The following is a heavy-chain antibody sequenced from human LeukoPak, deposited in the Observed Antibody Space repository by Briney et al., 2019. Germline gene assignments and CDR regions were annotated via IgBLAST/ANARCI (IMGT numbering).Heavy chain of an antibody. D-gene: IGHD2-2*01. CDR1: GFTFSLYV. J-gene: IGHJ6*02. Sequence: PGRSLRLSCSASGFTFSLYVMHCVRHAPGKGLEGVVVIWSDGNNKEHGDSVKGRFAISRDNSKNTLYLLMNSLRAEDTAMYYCARDYCSSISCMDAWGQGTTVTVSS. V-gene: IGHV3-33*08. CDR2: IWSDGNNK. CDR3: ARDYCSSISCMDA.